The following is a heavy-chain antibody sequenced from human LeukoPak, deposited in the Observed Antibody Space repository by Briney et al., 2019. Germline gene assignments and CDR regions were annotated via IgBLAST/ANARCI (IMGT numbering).Heavy chain of an antibody. CDR3: ARKLGSSSWYYDYYYGMDV. V-gene: IGHV1-46*01. D-gene: IGHD6-13*01. J-gene: IGHJ6*02. CDR2: INPSGGST. Sequence: ASVKVSCKASGYTFTSYYMHWVRQAPGQGLEWMGIINPSGGSTSYAQKFQGRVTMTRDTSTSTVYMELSSLRSEDTAVYYCARKLGSSSWYYDYYYGMDVWGQGTTVTVSS. CDR1: GYTFTSYY.